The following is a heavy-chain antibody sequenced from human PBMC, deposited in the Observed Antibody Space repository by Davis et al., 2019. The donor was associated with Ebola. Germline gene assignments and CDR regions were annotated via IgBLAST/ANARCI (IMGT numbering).Heavy chain of an antibody. J-gene: IGHJ5*02. D-gene: IGHD3-3*01. CDR1: GGSISSGGYS. V-gene: IGHV4-30-2*01. Sequence: SETLSLTCAVSGGSISSGGYSWSWIRQPPGKGLEWIGYIYHSGSTYYNPSLKNRVTISVDRSKNQFSLKLSSVTAADTAVYYCARGYYDGRGWFDPWGQGTLVTVSS. CDR2: IYHSGST. CDR3: ARGYYDGRGWFDP.